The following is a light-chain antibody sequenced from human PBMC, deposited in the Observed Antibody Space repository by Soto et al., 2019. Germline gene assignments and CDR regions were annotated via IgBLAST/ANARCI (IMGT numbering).Light chain of an antibody. CDR3: QQYGGSPRT. CDR1: QSINNNY. Sequence: EIVLTQSPGTLSLSPGERATLSCRAVQSINNNYLAWYQQKRGQAPRLLIYGASSRATGIPDRFSGSGSGTEFTLTISRLEPDDLAVYYCQQYGGSPRTFGQGTKVEIK. CDR2: GAS. J-gene: IGKJ1*01. V-gene: IGKV3-20*01.